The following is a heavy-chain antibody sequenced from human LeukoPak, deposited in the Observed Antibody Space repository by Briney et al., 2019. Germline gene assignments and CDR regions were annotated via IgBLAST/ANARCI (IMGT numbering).Heavy chain of an antibody. CDR1: GYSISSGYY. V-gene: IGHV4-38-2*02. J-gene: IGHJ3*02. CDR3: ARAEGRDAYDI. Sequence: PSETLSLTCTVSGYSISSGYYWGWIRQPPGKGLEWIGSICHSGSTYYNPSLKSRVTISVDTSKNQFSLKLSSVTAADTAVYYCARAEGRDAYDIWGQGTMVTVSS. CDR2: ICHSGST. D-gene: IGHD3-10*01.